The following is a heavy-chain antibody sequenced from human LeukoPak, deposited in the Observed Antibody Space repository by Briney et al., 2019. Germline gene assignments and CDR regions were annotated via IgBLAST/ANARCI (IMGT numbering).Heavy chain of an antibody. CDR2: ISGSGDST. CDR1: GFTFSSYA. V-gene: IGHV3-23*01. J-gene: IGHJ4*02. CDR3: AKDRYSSGWLQDY. Sequence: GGSLRLSCAASGFTFSSYAISWVRQAPGKGLEWVSAISGSGDSTYYADSVKGRFTISRDSSKNTLYLQMNSLRAEDTAVYYCAKDRYSSGWLQDYWGQGTLVTVSS. D-gene: IGHD6-19*01.